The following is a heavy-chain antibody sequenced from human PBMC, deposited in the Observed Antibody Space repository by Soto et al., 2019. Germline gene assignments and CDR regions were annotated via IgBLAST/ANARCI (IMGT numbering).Heavy chain of an antibody. J-gene: IGHJ5*02. CDR2: IYYSGST. Sequence: PSETLSLTCTVSGGSIGSGGYYWSWIRQHPGKGLEWIGYIYYSGSTYYNPSLKSRVTISVDTSKNQFSLKLSSVTAADTAVYYCARVRVIRMNWFDPWGQGTMVTVSS. CDR3: ARVRVIRMNWFDP. V-gene: IGHV4-31*03. CDR1: GGSIGSGGYY. D-gene: IGHD3-16*02.